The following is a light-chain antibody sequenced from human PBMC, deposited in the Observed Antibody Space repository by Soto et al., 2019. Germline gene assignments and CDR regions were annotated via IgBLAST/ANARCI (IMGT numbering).Light chain of an antibody. CDR1: QSVSNY. J-gene: IGKJ4*01. CDR3: QQRASWPHT. V-gene: IGKV3-11*01. CDR2: DTS. Sequence: EIVLTQSPATLSLSPGERATLSCRASQSVSNYLIWYQQKPGLAPRLLIYDTSNRTTGIPARFSGSGSGTDFTHTISSLEPEDIADYYCQQRASWPHTFGGGTKVEIK.